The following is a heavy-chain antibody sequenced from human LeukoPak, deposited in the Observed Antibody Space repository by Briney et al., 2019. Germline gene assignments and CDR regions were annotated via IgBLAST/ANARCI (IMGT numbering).Heavy chain of an antibody. Sequence: GRSLRLSCAASGFTFSTYGMHWVRQAPGKGLEWMAVMSYDGSNKKYTDSVKGRFTISRDNSKNTLYLQMNSLRAEDTAVYYCAKDVYSGYNVLSLDYWGQGTLVTVSS. CDR2: MSYDGSNK. J-gene: IGHJ4*02. CDR3: AKDVYSGYNVLSLDY. D-gene: IGHD5-12*01. CDR1: GFTFSTYG. V-gene: IGHV3-30*18.